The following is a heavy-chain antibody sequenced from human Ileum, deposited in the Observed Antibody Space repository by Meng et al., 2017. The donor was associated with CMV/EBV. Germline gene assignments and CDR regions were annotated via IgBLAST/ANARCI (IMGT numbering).Heavy chain of an antibody. CDR3: ARSFNWNAGRGFDY. CDR2: INPNSGAT. Sequence: SADTRTGHDMHWVRQGPGQGLEWMGRINPNSGATSYAQKFQGRVTLTRDTSISTAYMELSSLRSDDTAVYYCARSFNWNAGRGFDYWGQGTLVTVSS. J-gene: IGHJ4*02. CDR1: ADTRTGHD. V-gene: IGHV1-2*06. D-gene: IGHD1-20*01.